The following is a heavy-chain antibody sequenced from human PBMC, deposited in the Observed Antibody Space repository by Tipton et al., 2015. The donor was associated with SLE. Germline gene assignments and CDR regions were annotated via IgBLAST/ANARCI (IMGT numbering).Heavy chain of an antibody. V-gene: IGHV4-4*07. Sequence: TLSLTCTVSGGSISSYYWSWIRQPAGKGLEWIGRIYTSGSTYYNPSLKSRVTISVDTSKNQFSLKLSSVTAADTAVYYCARFELDSGGGDYWGQGTLVTVSS. CDR3: ARFELDSGGGDY. D-gene: IGHD1-1*01. CDR2: IYTSGST. CDR1: GGSISSYY. J-gene: IGHJ4*02.